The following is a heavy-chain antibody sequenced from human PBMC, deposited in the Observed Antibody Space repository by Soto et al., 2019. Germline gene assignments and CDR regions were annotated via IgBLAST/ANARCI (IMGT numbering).Heavy chain of an antibody. V-gene: IGHV3-13*01. D-gene: IGHD3-3*01. Sequence: GSLRLSCAAAGFSFGSYDMQCVRHATGKGLEWVSAIGTAGDTYYPGSVKGRFTISRENVKNSLYLQIISLRAEDTAVYDGSRGPSDFWSGYGPYYFDYWGQGT. CDR1: GFSFGSYD. CDR2: IGTAGDT. J-gene: IGHJ4*02. CDR3: SRGPSDFWSGYGPYYFDY.